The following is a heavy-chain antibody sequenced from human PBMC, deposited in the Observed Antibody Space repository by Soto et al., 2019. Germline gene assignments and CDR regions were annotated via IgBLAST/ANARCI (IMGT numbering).Heavy chain of an antibody. D-gene: IGHD6-13*01. CDR2: VSTNGAT. CDR3: AAYNSTLGTFDI. Sequence: SETLSLTCTVSDDFISSYYWNWIRQPAGKGLEWIGRVSTNGATNYNPSLESRVTMSVDTSKNQFSLKLTSVTAADTAVYFCAAYNSTLGTFDIWGQGTMVTVS. J-gene: IGHJ3*02. CDR1: DDFISSYY. V-gene: IGHV4-4*07.